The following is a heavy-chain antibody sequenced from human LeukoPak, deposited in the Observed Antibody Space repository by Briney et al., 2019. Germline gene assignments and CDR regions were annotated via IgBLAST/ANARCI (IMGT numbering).Heavy chain of an antibody. J-gene: IGHJ4*02. CDR3: ARSLGYPSGFDY. V-gene: IGHV3-30*03. D-gene: IGHD3-22*01. CDR1: GFTFSSYG. CDR2: ISYDGSNK. Sequence: GGSLRLSCAASGFTFSSYGMHWVRQAPGKGLEWVAVISYDGSNKYYADSVKGRFTISRDNSKNTLYLQMNSLRAEDTAVYYCARSLGYPSGFDYWGQGTLVTVSS.